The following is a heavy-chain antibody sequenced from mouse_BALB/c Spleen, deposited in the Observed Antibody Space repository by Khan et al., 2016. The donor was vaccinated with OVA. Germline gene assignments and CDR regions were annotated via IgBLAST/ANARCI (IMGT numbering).Heavy chain of an antibody. CDR2: ISYSGNT. D-gene: IGHD1-1*01. J-gene: IGHJ2*02. CDR1: GYSITSDYA. V-gene: IGHV3-2*02. Sequence: EVQLQESGPGLVKPSQSLSLTCTVTGYSITSDYAWNWIRQFPGNKLEWMGFISYSGNTKYNPSLKSRFSITRDKSKNHFFLQLNSVTTEDTATYYCARVYGGDFDYWGQGTSLTVSS. CDR3: ARVYGGDFDY.